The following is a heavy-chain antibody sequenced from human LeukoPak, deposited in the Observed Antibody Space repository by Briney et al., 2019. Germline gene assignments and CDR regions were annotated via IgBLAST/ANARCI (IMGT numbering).Heavy chain of an antibody. CDR2: ISWNSGSI. V-gene: IGHV3-9*01. Sequence: PGGSLRLSCAASGFTFDDFAMHWVRQAPGKGLEWVSGISWNSGSIGYADSVKGRFTISRDNAKNSLYLQMNSLRAEDTTLYYCAQDSAKYDSSGLFDYWGQGTLVTVSS. CDR3: AQDSAKYDSSGLFDY. CDR1: GFTFDDFA. D-gene: IGHD3-22*01. J-gene: IGHJ4*02.